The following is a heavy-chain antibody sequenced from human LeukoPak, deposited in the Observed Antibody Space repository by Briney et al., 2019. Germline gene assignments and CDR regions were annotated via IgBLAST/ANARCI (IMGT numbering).Heavy chain of an antibody. J-gene: IGHJ4*02. Sequence: GGSLRLSCAASGFTFSSYSMNWVRQAPGKGLEWVSSISSSSSYIYYAASVRGRFTISRDTSRSTLYLQMNSLRAEDAAVYYCAKAPVTSCRGAFCYPFDYWGQGTLVTVSS. V-gene: IGHV3-21*04. D-gene: IGHD2-15*01. CDR1: GFTFSSYS. CDR3: AKAPVTSCRGAFCYPFDY. CDR2: ISSSSSYI.